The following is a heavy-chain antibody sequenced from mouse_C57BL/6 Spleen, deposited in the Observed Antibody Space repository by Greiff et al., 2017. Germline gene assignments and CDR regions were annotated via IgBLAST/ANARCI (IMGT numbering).Heavy chain of an antibody. Sequence: QVQLKESGAELVKPGASVKISCKASGYAFSSYWMNWVKQRPGKGLEWIGQIYPGDGDTNYNGKFKGKATLTADKSSSTAYMQLSSLTSEDSAVYFCARYYDVGAWFAYWGQGTLVTVSA. V-gene: IGHV1-80*01. CDR1: GYAFSSYW. D-gene: IGHD2-4*01. J-gene: IGHJ3*01. CDR3: ARYYDVGAWFAY. CDR2: IYPGDGDT.